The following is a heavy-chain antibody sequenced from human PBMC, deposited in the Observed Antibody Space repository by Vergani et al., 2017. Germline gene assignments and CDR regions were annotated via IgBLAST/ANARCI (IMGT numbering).Heavy chain of an antibody. Sequence: QVQLQQSGPGLVKPSQTLLLTCAISGDSVSSNSAAWNWIRQSPSRGLEWLGRTYYRSKWYNDYAVAVKSRITMNPYTSKNQFTLQLNSVTPEDTAVYYCAREWEQQLSNWGQGTLVTVSS. CDR2: TYYRSKWYN. J-gene: IGHJ4*02. CDR3: AREWEQQLSN. V-gene: IGHV6-1*01. CDR1: GDSVSSNSAA. D-gene: IGHD6-13*01.